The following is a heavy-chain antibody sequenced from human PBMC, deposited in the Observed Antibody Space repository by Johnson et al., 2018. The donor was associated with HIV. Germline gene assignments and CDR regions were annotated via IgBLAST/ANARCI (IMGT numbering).Heavy chain of an antibody. J-gene: IGHJ3*02. D-gene: IGHD3-3*01. CDR3: ARGQGFWALDI. CDR2: ISGSGGTT. Sequence: MLLVESGGGLVQPGGSLRLSCATSGFTFSSYAMSWVRQAPGKGLEWVSAISGSGGTTYYADSVKGRFTIARDNAKNSLYLQMNSLRAEDTAVYFWARGQGFWALDIWGQGTMVTVSS. CDR1: GFTFSSYA. V-gene: IGHV3-23*04.